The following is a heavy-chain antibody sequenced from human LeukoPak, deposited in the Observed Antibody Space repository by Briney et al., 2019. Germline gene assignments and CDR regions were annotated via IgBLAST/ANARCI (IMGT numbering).Heavy chain of an antibody. CDR1: GGSISSYY. D-gene: IGHD3-22*01. Sequence: SETLSLTSTVSGGSISSYYWSWIRQPAGKGLEWIGRIYTSGTANYNPSLMSRVTMSVDTSKNQFSLRLTSVTAADTAVYYCARASRSSGYFVFDNWGQGTLVTVSS. CDR2: IYTSGTA. V-gene: IGHV4-4*07. CDR3: ARASRSSGYFVFDN. J-gene: IGHJ4*02.